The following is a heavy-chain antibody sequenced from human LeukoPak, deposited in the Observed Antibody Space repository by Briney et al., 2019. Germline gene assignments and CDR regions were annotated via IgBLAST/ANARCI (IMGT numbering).Heavy chain of an antibody. CDR1: GFTFSDYY. CDR3: ARDYLTTSAFDI. Sequence: GGSLRLSCAASGFTFSDYYMTWIRQAPGKGLEWVSVIYSGGSTYYADSVKGRFTISRDNSKNTLYLQMNSLRAEDTAVYYCARDYLTTSAFDIWGQGTMVTVSS. CDR2: IYSGGST. J-gene: IGHJ3*02. D-gene: IGHD4-17*01. V-gene: IGHV3-53*01.